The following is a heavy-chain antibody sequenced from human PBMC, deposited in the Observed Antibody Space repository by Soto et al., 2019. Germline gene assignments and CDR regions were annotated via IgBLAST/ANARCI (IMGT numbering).Heavy chain of an antibody. Sequence: SETLSLTCTVSGGSISSSSYYWGWIRQPPGKGLEWIGSIYYSGSTYYNPSLKSRVTISVDTSKNQFSLKLSSVTAADTAVYYCAKDYERWFDPWGQGTLVTVSS. J-gene: IGHJ5*02. CDR2: IYYSGST. CDR3: AKDYERWFDP. D-gene: IGHD4-17*01. V-gene: IGHV4-39*01. CDR1: GGSISSSSYY.